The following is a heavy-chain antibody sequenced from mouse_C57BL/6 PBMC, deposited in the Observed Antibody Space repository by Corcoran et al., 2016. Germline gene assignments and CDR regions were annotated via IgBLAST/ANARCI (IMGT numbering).Heavy chain of an antibody. CDR3: ARLGSSGFYY. D-gene: IGHD3-2*02. V-gene: IGHV9-3*01. CDR1: GSTFTTYG. Sequence: QNQLVQSGPELKKPGETVMISCKASGSTFTTYGVSWVKPAPGKGLKWMGWINTYSGVPTYAADFKGRFAFSLETSASTAYLQINNLKNEDTATYFCARLGSSGFYYWGQGTTLTVSS. CDR2: INTYSGVP. J-gene: IGHJ2*01.